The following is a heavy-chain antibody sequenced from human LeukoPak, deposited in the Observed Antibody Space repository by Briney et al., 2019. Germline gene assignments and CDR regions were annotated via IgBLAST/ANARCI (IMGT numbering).Heavy chain of an antibody. CDR2: ISWNSGSI. V-gene: IGHV3-9*01. D-gene: IGHD6-13*01. CDR1: GFTFDDYA. J-gene: IGHJ3*02. Sequence: VRSLRLSCAASGFTFDDYAMHWVRQAPGKGLEWVSGISWNSGSIGYADSVKGRFTISRDNAKNSLYLQMNSLRAEDTALYYCAKGIAAGNHDAFDIWGQGTIVTVSS. CDR3: AKGIAAGNHDAFDI.